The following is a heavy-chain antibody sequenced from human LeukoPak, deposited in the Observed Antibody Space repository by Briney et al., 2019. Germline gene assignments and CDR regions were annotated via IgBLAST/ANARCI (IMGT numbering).Heavy chain of an antibody. CDR2: ISSSSSYI. J-gene: IGHJ5*02. CDR3: AGELLSSGWYWFDP. Sequence: AGGSLRLSCAASGFTFSSYSMNWVRQAPGKGLEWVSSISSSSSYIYYADSVKGRFTISRDNAKNSLYLQMNSLRAEDTAVYYCAGELLSSGWYWFDPWGQGTLVTVSS. CDR1: GFTFSSYS. D-gene: IGHD6-19*01. V-gene: IGHV3-21*01.